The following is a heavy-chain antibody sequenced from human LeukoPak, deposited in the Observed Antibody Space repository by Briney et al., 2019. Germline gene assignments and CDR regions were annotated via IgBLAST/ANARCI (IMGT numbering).Heavy chain of an antibody. Sequence: ASVKVSCKASGGTFSSYAISWVRQAPGQGLEWMGGIIPIFGTANYAQKFQGRVTITADESAGTAYMELSSLRSEDTAVYYCASSVEVPAAIRGWFDPWGQGTLVTVSS. CDR1: GGTFSSYA. CDR2: IIPIFGTA. J-gene: IGHJ5*02. CDR3: ASSVEVPAAIRGWFDP. V-gene: IGHV1-69*01. D-gene: IGHD2-2*02.